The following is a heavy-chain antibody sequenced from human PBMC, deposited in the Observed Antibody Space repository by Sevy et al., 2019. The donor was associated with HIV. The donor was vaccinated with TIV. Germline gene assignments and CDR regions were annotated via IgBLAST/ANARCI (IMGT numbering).Heavy chain of an antibody. V-gene: IGHV3-30*18. D-gene: IGHD3-10*01. CDR3: AKGPTSRAYYYGSGSYSLEY. J-gene: IGHJ4*02. CDR1: GFTFSSNG. CDR2: ISHDGRHE. Sequence: GGSLRLSCAASGFTFSSNGMHWVRQAPGKGLEWVAVISHDGRHEYSADSVKGRFTISRDNSNNTLYLQMNSLRAEDTAVYYCAKGPTSRAYYYGSGSYSLEYWGQGTLVTVSS.